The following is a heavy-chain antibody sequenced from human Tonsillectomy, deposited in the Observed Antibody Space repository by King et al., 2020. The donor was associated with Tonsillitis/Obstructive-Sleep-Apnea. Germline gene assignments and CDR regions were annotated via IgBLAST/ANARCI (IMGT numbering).Heavy chain of an antibody. CDR3: AKPALHLGVVIMYAFDI. V-gene: IGHV3-23*04. CDR2: ISGSGGST. J-gene: IGHJ3*02. D-gene: IGHD3-3*01. CDR1: GFTFSSYA. Sequence: QLVQSGGGLVQPGGSLRLSCAASGFTFSSYAMSWVRQAPGKGLEWVSAISGSGGSTYYADSVKGRFTISRDNSKNTLYLQLNSLRAEDTAVYYCAKPALHLGVVIMYAFDIWGQGTMVTVSS.